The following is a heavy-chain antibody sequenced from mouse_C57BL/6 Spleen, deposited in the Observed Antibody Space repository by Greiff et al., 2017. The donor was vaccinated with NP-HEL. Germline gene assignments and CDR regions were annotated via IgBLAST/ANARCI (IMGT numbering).Heavy chain of an antibody. CDR3: AREENYGYDYWYFDV. CDR2: ISSGSSTI. D-gene: IGHD2-2*01. CDR1: GFTFSDYG. V-gene: IGHV5-17*01. Sequence: EVQGVESGGGLVKPGGSLKLSCAASGFTFSDYGMHWVRQAPEKGLEWVAYISSGSSTIYYADTVKGRFTISRDNAKNTLFLQMTSLRSEDTAMYYCAREENYGYDYWYFDVWGTGTTVTVSS. J-gene: IGHJ1*03.